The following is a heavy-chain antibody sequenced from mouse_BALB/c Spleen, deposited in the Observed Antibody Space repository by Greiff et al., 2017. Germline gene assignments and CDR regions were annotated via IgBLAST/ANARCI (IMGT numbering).Heavy chain of an antibody. D-gene: IGHD2-14*01. J-gene: IGHJ3*01. V-gene: IGHV1-63*02. CDR3: ARGGAYYRYDEPWFAY. CDR1: GYTFTNYW. Sequence: QVQLQQSGAELVRPGTSVKISCKASGYTFTNYWLGWVKQRPGHGLEWIGDIYPGGGYTNYNEKFKGKATLTADTSSSTAYMQLSSLTSEDSAVYFCARGGAYYRYDEPWFAYWGQGTLVTVSA. CDR2: IYPGGGYT.